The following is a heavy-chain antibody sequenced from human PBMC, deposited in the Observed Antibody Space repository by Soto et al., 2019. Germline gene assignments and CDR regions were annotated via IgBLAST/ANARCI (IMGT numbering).Heavy chain of an antibody. V-gene: IGHV4-39*01. Sequence: SETLSLTCTVSGGSISSSSYYWGWIRQPPGKGLEWIGSIYYSGSTYYNPSLKSRVTISVDTSKNQFSLKLSSVTAADTAVYYCARRGYSYGSPVDYWGQGTLVTVS. CDR2: IYYSGST. J-gene: IGHJ4*02. D-gene: IGHD5-18*01. CDR1: GGSISSSSYY. CDR3: ARRGYSYGSPVDY.